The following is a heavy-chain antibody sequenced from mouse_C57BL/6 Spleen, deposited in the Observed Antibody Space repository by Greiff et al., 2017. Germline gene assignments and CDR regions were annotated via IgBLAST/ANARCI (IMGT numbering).Heavy chain of an antibody. CDR2: IDPETGGT. D-gene: IGHD2-1*01. CDR3: TRWDGNYSYYAMDY. Sequence: VQLQESGAELVRPGASVTLSCKASGYTFTDYEMHWVKQTPVHGLEWIGAIDPETGGTAYNQKFKGKAILTADKSSSTAYMALRSLTSEDAAVYYCTRWDGNYSYYAMDYWGQGTSVTVAS. CDR1: GYTFTDYE. J-gene: IGHJ4*01. V-gene: IGHV1-15*01.